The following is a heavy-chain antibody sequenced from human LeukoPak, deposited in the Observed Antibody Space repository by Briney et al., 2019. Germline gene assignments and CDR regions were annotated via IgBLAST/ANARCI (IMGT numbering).Heavy chain of an antibody. V-gene: IGHV3-53*01. CDR3: TTITMVRGVNNNWFDP. D-gene: IGHD3-10*01. CDR2: IYSGGST. Sequence: PGGSLRLSCAASGFTVSSNYMSWVRQAPGKGLEWVSVIYSGGSTYYADSVKGRFTISRDNSKNTLYLQMNSLKTEDTAVYYCTTITMVRGVNNNWFDPWGQGTLVTVSS. J-gene: IGHJ5*02. CDR1: GFTVSSNY.